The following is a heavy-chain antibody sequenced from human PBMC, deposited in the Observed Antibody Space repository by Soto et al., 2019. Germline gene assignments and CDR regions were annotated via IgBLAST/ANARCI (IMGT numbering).Heavy chain of an antibody. V-gene: IGHV1-8*01. CDR1: GYTFNSYD. CDR3: AIDYGDPRRGACDS. D-gene: IGHD4-17*01. CDR2: MNPNSGNT. J-gene: IGHJ3*02. Sequence: KVSCTDSGYTFNSYDINWVRPATGQGLEWMGWMNPNSGNTGYAQKFQGRVTMTRNTSISTAYMELSSLRSEDTAVYYCAIDYGDPRRGACDSWGQGTMVTVS.